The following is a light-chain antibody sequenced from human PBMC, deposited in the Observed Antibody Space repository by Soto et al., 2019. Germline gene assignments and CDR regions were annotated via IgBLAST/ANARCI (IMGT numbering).Light chain of an antibody. CDR2: SAS. Sequence: DIQMTQSPSSLSASVGDRVTITCRTGQYISRSLNWYQHKPGKAPKLLLYSASSLQSGVPSRFSGSGSATDFTLTITSLQAEDFATYYCQQSYNTPLTFGRGTKVEIK. CDR1: QYISRS. CDR3: QQSYNTPLT. J-gene: IGKJ1*01. V-gene: IGKV1-39*01.